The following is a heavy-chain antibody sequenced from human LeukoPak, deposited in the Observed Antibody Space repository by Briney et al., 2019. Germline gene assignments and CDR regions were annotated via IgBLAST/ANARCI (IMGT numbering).Heavy chain of an antibody. CDR3: ARDWGYCSGGSCYSS. V-gene: IGHV1-69*05. CDR1: VGTFSSYA. CDR2: IFPIFGTA. D-gene: IGHD2-15*01. J-gene: IGHJ4*02. Sequence: SVKVSCKASVGTFSSYAISWVGQAPGQGREWMGGIFPIFGTANYAQKRQGRVTITTDESPSTAYMELSSLRSDDTAVYYRARDWGYCSGGSCYSSWGQGPLVTVSS.